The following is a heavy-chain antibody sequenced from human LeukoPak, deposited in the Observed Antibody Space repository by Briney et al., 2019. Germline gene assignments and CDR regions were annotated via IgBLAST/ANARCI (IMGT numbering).Heavy chain of an antibody. V-gene: IGHV3-74*01. CDR2: INSDGSST. CDR3: VRDRDYGSGSSVNWLDP. J-gene: IGHJ5*02. D-gene: IGHD3-10*01. CDR1: GFTFSSYW. Sequence: GGSLRLSCAASGFTFSSYWMHWVRQAPGKGLVWVSRINSDGSSTSYADSVKGRFTISRDNAKNTLYLQMNSLRAEDTAVYYCVRDRDYGSGSSVNWLDPWGQGSLVTVSS.